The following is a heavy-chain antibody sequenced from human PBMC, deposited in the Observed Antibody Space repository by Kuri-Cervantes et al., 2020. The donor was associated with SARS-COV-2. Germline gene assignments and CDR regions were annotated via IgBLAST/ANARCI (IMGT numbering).Heavy chain of an antibody. D-gene: IGHD4/OR15-4a*01. V-gene: IGHV4-61*08. J-gene: IGHJ5*02. CDR3: ARDPNANHNNWFDP. Sequence: SETLSLTCTVSGGSLSSGDYYWTWVRQPPGKGLEWIGYIYYSGSTNYNPSLKSRVTISVDTSKNQFSLKLSSVTAADTAVYYCARDPNANHNNWFDPWGQGTLVTDSS. CDR1: GGSLSSGDYY. CDR2: IYYSGST.